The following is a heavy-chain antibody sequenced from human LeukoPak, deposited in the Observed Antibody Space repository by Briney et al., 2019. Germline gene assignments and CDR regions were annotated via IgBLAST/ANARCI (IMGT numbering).Heavy chain of an antibody. V-gene: IGHV4-39*01. D-gene: IGHD5-24*01. CDR3: ARRPPDGYNHCTTFDY. Sequence: SETLSLTCTVSGGSISSSSYYWGWIRQPPGKGLEWIGSIYYSGSTYYNPSLKSRVTISVDTSKNQFSLKLSSVTAADTAVYYCARRPPDGYNHCTTFDYWGQGTLVTVSS. CDR2: IYYSGST. J-gene: IGHJ4*02. CDR1: GGSISSSSYY.